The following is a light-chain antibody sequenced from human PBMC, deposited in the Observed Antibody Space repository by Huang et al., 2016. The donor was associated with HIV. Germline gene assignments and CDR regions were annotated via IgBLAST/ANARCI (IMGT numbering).Light chain of an antibody. CDR1: QGISNS. CDR2: ATS. Sequence: DIQMTQSPSSLSASVGDRVTITCRASQGISNSVAGYQQRPGKAPKLLLYATSRLETGDPSRFSGSRSGTEYTLTISSLQPEDLATYYCQQYYNNPPCTFGQGTKVEIK. J-gene: IGKJ1*01. CDR3: QQYYNNPPCT. V-gene: IGKV1-NL1*01.